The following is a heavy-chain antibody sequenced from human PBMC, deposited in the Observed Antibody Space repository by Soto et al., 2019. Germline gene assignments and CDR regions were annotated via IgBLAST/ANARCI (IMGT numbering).Heavy chain of an antibody. CDR1: GGSFSGYD. V-gene: IGHV4-34*01. J-gene: IGHJ6*03. D-gene: IGHD3-3*01. CDR3: ARGRYPLRFLEWLNGTYYYYYYMDV. Sequence: SETLSLTCAVYGGSFSGYDWSLIRQLLGKGMEWIGEINHSGSTNYNPSLKSRVTISVDTSKNQFSLKLSSVTAADTAVYYCARGRYPLRFLEWLNGTYYYYYYMDVWGKGTTVT. CDR2: INHSGST.